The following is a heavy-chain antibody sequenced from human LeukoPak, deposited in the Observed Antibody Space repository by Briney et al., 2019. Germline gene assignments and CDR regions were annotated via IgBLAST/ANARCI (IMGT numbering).Heavy chain of an antibody. CDR2: INHSGST. CDR3: ARSRPTLARKLVTTRNDAFDI. V-gene: IGHV4-34*01. J-gene: IGHJ3*02. CDR1: GGSFSGYY. D-gene: IGHD3-9*01. Sequence: SETLSLTCAVYGGSFSGYYWSWIRQPPGKGLEWIGEINHSGSTNYNPSLKSRVTISVDTSKNQFSLKLSFVTAADTAVYYCARSRPTLARKLVTTRNDAFDIWGQGTMVTVSS.